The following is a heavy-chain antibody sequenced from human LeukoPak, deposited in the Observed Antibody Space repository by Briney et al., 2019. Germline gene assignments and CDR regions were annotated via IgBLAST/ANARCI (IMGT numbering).Heavy chain of an antibody. J-gene: IGHJ4*02. Sequence: GGSLRLSCAASGFTVNSKYMSWVRQAPGTGLEWVSVVYSGGQTYYADSVKGRFTISRDISKNTLYLQMNSLRADDTAVYYCAKDPVVVVPAATLGDYWGQGTLVTVSS. CDR3: AKDPVVVVPAATLGDY. CDR2: VYSGGQT. D-gene: IGHD2-2*01. V-gene: IGHV3-53*01. CDR1: GFTVNSKY.